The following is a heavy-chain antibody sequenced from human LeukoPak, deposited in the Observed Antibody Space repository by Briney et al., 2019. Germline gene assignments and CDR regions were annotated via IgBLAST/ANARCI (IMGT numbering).Heavy chain of an antibody. V-gene: IGHV3-23*01. Sequence: GGSLRLSCAASGFTFSSYAMSWVRQAPGKGLEWVSAISGSGGSTYYADSVKGRFTISRDNSKNTLYLQMNSLRAEDTAVYYCARDLITIFGVVEYYYYYGMDVWGQGTTVTVSS. CDR3: ARDLITIFGVVEYYYYYGMDV. CDR1: GFTFSSYA. CDR2: ISGSGGST. J-gene: IGHJ6*02. D-gene: IGHD3-3*01.